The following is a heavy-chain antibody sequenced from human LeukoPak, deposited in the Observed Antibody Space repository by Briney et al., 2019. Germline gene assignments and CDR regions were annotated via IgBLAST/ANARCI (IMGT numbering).Heavy chain of an antibody. CDR2: ISTSGAST. J-gene: IGHJ4*02. D-gene: IGHD6-19*01. CDR1: GSSFSSYP. Sequence: GGSLRLSCAASGSSFSSYPMSWVRQAPGKGLEWVSGISTSGASTYSADSVKGRFTISRDNSKNTFFQQMNSLRVEDTAVYYCAKGGSGWYGHFDHWGQGALVTVSS. V-gene: IGHV3-23*01. CDR3: AKGGSGWYGHFDH.